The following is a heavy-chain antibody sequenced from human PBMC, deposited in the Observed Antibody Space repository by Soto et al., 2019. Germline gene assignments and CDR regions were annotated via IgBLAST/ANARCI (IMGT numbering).Heavy chain of an antibody. Sequence: SETLSLTCTVSGGSISSCDYYWSWIRQHPGKGLEWIGYIYYSGSTYYNPSLKSRVTISVDTSKNQFSLKLRSVTAADTAVYYCARTITSRPFYYGMDVWGQGTTVTVSS. CDR2: IYYSGST. CDR3: ARTITSRPFYYGMDV. CDR1: GGSISSCDYY. V-gene: IGHV4-31*03. J-gene: IGHJ6*02.